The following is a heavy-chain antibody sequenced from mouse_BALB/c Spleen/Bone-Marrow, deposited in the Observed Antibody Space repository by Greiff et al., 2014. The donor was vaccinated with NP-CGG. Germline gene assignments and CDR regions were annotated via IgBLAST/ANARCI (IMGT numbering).Heavy chain of an antibody. CDR2: INPSSGGT. V-gene: IGHV1S81*02. J-gene: IGHJ3*01. D-gene: IGHD3-1*01. CDR3: TRSGSGFAY. CDR1: GYTFTSYF. Sequence: VQLQQSGAELVKPGASVKLSCKASGYTFTSYFVYWVKQRPGQGLEWIGEINPSSGGTDFNEKFKSKATLTVDKSSSTAYMQPSMLTSEASAVYYCTRSGSGFAYWGQGTLVTVSA.